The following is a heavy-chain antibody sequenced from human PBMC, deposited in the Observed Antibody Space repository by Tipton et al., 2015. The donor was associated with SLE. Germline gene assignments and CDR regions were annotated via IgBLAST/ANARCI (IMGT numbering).Heavy chain of an antibody. CDR1: GGSISGSRNY. D-gene: IGHD3-22*01. Sequence: TLSLTCTVSGGSISGSRNYWGWIRQSPGKGLEWIGYIDYRDITNYNPSLKSRVTMSIDTSKNQFSLKLSSVTAADTAVYYCARHYDSLTPFDYWGQGTLVTVSS. J-gene: IGHJ4*02. CDR3: ARHYDSLTPFDY. CDR2: IDYRDIT. V-gene: IGHV4-61*05.